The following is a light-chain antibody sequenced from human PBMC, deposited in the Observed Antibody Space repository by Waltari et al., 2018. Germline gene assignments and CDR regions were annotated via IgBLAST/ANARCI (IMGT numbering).Light chain of an antibody. J-gene: IGKJ2*01. V-gene: IGKV3-15*01. CDR2: AVS. Sequence: EIVLTQSPATLSVSPGQKVALSCRASQSVSTNLAWYQQKPGQAPSLLIFAVSSRATGISARFSGSGSVTEFTLTISSLQSEDFGLYYCHQYNNWPPTFGQGTKLEIK. CDR1: QSVSTN. CDR3: HQYNNWPPT.